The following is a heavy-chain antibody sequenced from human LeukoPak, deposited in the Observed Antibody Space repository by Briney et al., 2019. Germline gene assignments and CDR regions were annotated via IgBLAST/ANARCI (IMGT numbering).Heavy chain of an antibody. CDR1: GYTFTSYY. V-gene: IGHV1-46*01. D-gene: IGHD5-24*01. Sequence: ASVTVSCKASGYTFTSYYMHWVRQAPGQGLEWMGIINPSGGSTSYAQKFQGRVTMTTDTSTSTAYMELSSLRSEDTAVYYCARVRDGYNDAYDIWGQGTMVTVHS. CDR2: INPSGGST. J-gene: IGHJ3*02. CDR3: ARVRDGYNDAYDI.